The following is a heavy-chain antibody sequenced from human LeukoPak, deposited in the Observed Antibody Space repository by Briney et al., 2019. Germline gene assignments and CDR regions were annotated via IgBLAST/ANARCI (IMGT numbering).Heavy chain of an antibody. CDR1: GFTFSTYV. Sequence: PGGSLRLSCSVSGFTFSTYVMHWVRQAPGKGLEYVSAISSNEDNTYYADSVKGRFTTSRDNSKNTLYLQMSSLRADDTAVYYCVRGTGYWGQGTLVTVSS. CDR3: VRGTGY. V-gene: IGHV3-64D*06. J-gene: IGHJ4*02. CDR2: ISSNEDNT.